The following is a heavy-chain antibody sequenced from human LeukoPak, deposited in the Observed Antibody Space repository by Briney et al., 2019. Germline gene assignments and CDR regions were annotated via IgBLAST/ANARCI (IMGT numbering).Heavy chain of an antibody. Sequence: SETLSLTCTVSGGSINNYYWSWIRQPAGKGLEWIGLIYSSGSTSYNPSLKSRVTISVDTSKNQFSLKLSSVTAADTAVYYCARHNYDMENGGFDYWGQGTLVTVSS. V-gene: IGHV4-4*07. D-gene: IGHD3-22*01. J-gene: IGHJ4*02. CDR1: GGSINNYY. CDR3: ARHNYDMENGGFDY. CDR2: IYSSGST.